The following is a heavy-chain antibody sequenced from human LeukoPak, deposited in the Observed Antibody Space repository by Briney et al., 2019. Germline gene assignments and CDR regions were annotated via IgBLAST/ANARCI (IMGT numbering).Heavy chain of an antibody. CDR3: AKLDGVAGLDY. J-gene: IGHJ4*02. D-gene: IGHD6-13*01. V-gene: IGHV3-48*03. CDR2: IGSGGRTI. CDR1: GFAFSSYE. Sequence: GGSLRLFCAASGFAFSSYEMNWVRQAPGKGLEWVSYIGSGGRTIYYADSVKGRFTISRDNAKDSLFLQMHSLWAEDTAVYYCAKLDGVAGLDYWGQGTLVTVSS.